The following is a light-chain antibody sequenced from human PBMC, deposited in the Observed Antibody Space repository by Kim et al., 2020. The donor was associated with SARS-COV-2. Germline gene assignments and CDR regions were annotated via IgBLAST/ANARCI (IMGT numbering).Light chain of an antibody. CDR3: QQYNGYSRS. CDR1: QASRDS. CDR2: KAS. J-gene: IGKJ1*01. V-gene: IGKV1-5*03. Sequence: SVDDGGTITCRGSQASRDSLVWYQVRPGKVPKVLIYKASTLRNGVPSRCSGSGYGTRFSLTIVSLQPDDFAIYYCQQYNGYSRSFGRGTKV.